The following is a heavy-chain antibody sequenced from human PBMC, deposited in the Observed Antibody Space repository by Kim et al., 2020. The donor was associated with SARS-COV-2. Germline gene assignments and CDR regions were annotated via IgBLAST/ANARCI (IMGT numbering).Heavy chain of an antibody. CDR3: AKNLVDRCTAGVCHHPDY. D-gene: IGHD2-8*02. CDR2: ISHGGSYT. V-gene: IGHV3-23*01. Sequence: GGSLRLSCAASGFIFSNYGMSWVRQAPGKGLEWVSGISHGGSYTYYADSVKGRFTVSRDNSKDVLFLQMTSLSAEDTATYYCAKNLVDRCTAGVCHHPDYWGEGTLVTVSS. CDR1: GFIFSNYG. J-gene: IGHJ4*02.